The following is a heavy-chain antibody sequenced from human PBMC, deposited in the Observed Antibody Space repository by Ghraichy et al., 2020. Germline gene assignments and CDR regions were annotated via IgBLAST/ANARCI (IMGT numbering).Heavy chain of an antibody. J-gene: IGHJ5*02. CDR2: IYYSGST. CDR1: GGSISSSSYY. CDR3: ARRSVVVVAATSGNWFDP. V-gene: IGHV4-39*01. D-gene: IGHD2-15*01. Sequence: SQTLSLTCTVSGGSISSSSYYWGWIRQPPGKGLEWIGSIYYSGSTYYNPSLKSRVTISVDTSTNQFSLKLSSGTAADTAVYYCARRSVVVVAATSGNWFDPWGQGTLVTVSS.